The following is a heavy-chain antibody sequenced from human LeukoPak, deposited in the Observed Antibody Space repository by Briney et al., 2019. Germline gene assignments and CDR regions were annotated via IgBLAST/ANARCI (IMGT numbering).Heavy chain of an antibody. D-gene: IGHD6-13*01. Sequence: GGSLRLSCAASGFTFSSYGMHWVRQAPGKGLEWVAVIWYDGSNKYYADSVKGRFTISRDNSKNTLYLQMNSLRAEDTAVYYCARDHLQAASSWYVYWGQGTLVTVSS. V-gene: IGHV3-33*01. CDR3: ARDHLQAASSWYVY. CDR1: GFTFSSYG. J-gene: IGHJ4*02. CDR2: IWYDGSNK.